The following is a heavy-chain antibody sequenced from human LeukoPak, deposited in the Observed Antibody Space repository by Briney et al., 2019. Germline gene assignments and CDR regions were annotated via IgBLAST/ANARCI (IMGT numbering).Heavy chain of an antibody. Sequence: PSETLSLTCTVSGGSISSSSYYWGWIRQPPGKGLDWTASIFYGGSSYYNPSLKSRVTISVDTSKNQISLKLSSVTAADTAVYYCARFSSFWYFDLWGRGTLVTVSS. CDR3: ARFSSFWYFDL. V-gene: IGHV4-39*01. CDR1: GGSISSSSYY. D-gene: IGHD3-3*02. J-gene: IGHJ2*01. CDR2: IFYGGSS.